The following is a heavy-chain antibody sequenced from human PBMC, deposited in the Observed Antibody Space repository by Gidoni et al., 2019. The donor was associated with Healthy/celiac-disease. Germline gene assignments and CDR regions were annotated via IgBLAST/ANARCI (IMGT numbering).Heavy chain of an antibody. J-gene: IGHJ4*02. V-gene: IGHV1-2*02. Sequence: QVPLVQSGAEVKKPGASVQVSCKASGYTFTGYYMHWVRQAPGQGLEWMGWINPNSGGTNYAQKCQGRVTMTRDTSISTAYMELSRLRSDDTAVYYCARVLGRYGDLPFDYWGQGTLVTVSS. D-gene: IGHD4-17*01. CDR3: ARVLGRYGDLPFDY. CDR2: INPNSGGT. CDR1: GYTFTGYY.